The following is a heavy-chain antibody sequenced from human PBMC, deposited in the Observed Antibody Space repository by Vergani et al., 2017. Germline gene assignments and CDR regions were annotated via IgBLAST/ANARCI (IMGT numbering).Heavy chain of an antibody. D-gene: IGHD2-21*01. CDR1: GGSFSGYY. CDR3: ARDGRSRIRYYYYGMDV. J-gene: IGHJ6*02. V-gene: IGHV4-34*01. Sequence: QVQLQQWGAGLLKPSETLSLTCAVYGGSFSGYYWSWIRQPPGKGLEWIGEINHSGSTNYNPSLKSRVTISVDTSKIQFSLKLSSVTAADTAVYYCARDGRSRIRYYYYGMDVWGQGTTVTVSS. CDR2: INHSGST.